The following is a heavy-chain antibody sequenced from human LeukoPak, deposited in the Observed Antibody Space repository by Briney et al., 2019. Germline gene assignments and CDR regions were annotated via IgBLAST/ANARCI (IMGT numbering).Heavy chain of an antibody. Sequence: GASVKVSCKASGYTFTSYYMHWVRQAPGQGLEWMGIINPSGGSTSYAQKFQGRVTMTRDMSTSTVYMELSSLRSEDTAVYYCAREAYCSSTSCYSGTFDYWGQGTLVTVSS. J-gene: IGHJ4*02. CDR3: AREAYCSSTSCYSGTFDY. V-gene: IGHV1-46*01. CDR1: GYTFTSYY. CDR2: INPSGGST. D-gene: IGHD2-2*01.